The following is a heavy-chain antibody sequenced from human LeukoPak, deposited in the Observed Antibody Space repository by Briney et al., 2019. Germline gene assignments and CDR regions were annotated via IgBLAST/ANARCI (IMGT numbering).Heavy chain of an antibody. D-gene: IGHD4-17*01. V-gene: IGHV3-33*03. J-gene: IGHJ4*02. CDR2: IWYDGSNK. Sequence: GGSLRLSCAASGFTFSSYGMHWVRQAPGKGLEWVAVIWYDGSNKYYADSVKGRFTISRDNAKNSLFLQMNSLRAEDTAVYYCASRNGDYAFDYWGQGTLVTVPS. CDR3: ASRNGDYAFDY. CDR1: GFTFSSYG.